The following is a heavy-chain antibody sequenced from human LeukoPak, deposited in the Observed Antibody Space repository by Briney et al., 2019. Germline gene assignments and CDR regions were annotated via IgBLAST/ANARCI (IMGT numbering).Heavy chain of an antibody. V-gene: IGHV3-74*01. J-gene: IGHJ3*01. CDR2: INRDGSST. D-gene: IGHD3-22*01. CDR1: GFTFSSYA. Sequence: PGGSLRLSCAASGFTFSSYAMSWVRQAPGKGLVWVSRINRDGSSTNYADSVKGRFTISRDNAKTSLYLQMNSLRAEDTALYYCARDPRDGRGQGAFDFWGQGTMVTVSP. CDR3: ARDPRDGRGQGAFDF.